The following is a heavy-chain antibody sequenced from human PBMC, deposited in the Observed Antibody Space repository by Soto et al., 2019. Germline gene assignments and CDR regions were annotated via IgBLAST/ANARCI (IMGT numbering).Heavy chain of an antibody. Sequence: QVQLVQSGAEVKKPGSSVKVSCKASGGTFSSYAISWVRQAPGQGLEWMGGIIPIFGTADYAQKFQGRVTITADESTSTGYMELNSLRSEDTAVYYCARYPVLRFLEWLLGNYYYYGMDVWGQGTTVTVSS. CDR2: IIPIFGTA. CDR1: GGTFSSYA. J-gene: IGHJ6*02. D-gene: IGHD3-3*01. CDR3: ARYPVLRFLEWLLGNYYYYGMDV. V-gene: IGHV1-69*01.